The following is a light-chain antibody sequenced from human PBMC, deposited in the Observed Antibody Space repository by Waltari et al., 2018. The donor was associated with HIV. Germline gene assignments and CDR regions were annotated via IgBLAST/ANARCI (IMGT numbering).Light chain of an antibody. Sequence: IQMTQSPSSLSASVVDSVTTACQASQHIATYLNLYQQKPGKAPQLLIYAASSLQNGVPSSVSGRRSETDVTLTISTLQPEDFSTFYCQQRYTPPATFGQGTKVEIK. J-gene: IGKJ1*01. CDR3: QQRYTPPAT. CDR2: AAS. V-gene: IGKV1-39*01. CDR1: QHIATY.